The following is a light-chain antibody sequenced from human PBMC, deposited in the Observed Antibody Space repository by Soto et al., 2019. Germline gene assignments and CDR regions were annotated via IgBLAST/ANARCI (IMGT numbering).Light chain of an antibody. J-gene: IGKJ5*01. V-gene: IGKV2-28*01. Sequence: VMTERALTLPGTPGEPAAISFRTKQXLFYNNTYNYLDWYVQKPGQSPQLLIYFGSNRAPGVPDRFSGSGSGTDFTLKITRVEAEEVGSYSCMQALQIHRFSQGTRLEIK. CDR2: FGS. CDR3: MQALQIHR. CDR1: QXLFYNNTYNY.